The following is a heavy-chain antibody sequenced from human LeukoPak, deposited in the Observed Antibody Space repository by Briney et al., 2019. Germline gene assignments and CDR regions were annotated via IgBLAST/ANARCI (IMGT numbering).Heavy chain of an antibody. CDR3: AREAATAAFDY. Sequence: SETLSLTCTVSGGSISSYYWSWIRQPPGKGLEWIGYIYYSGSTNYNPSLKSRVTISVDTSKNQFSLKLSSVTAADTAVYYCAREAATAAFDYWGQGTLATVSS. CDR1: GGSISSYY. J-gene: IGHJ4*02. D-gene: IGHD6-25*01. CDR2: IYYSGST. V-gene: IGHV4-59*01.